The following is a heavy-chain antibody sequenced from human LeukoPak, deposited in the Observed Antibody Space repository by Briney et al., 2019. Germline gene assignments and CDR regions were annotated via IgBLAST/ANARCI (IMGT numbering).Heavy chain of an antibody. CDR2: ISAYNGDT. D-gene: IGHD2-8*02. Sequence: ASVKVSCKASGYTFTSFAIIWVRQTPGQGLEWMGWISAYNGDTDFAQNLQGRLTMTTETSTSTAYMELRSLRPDDTAAYYCARALGYCTGGGCHYMDVWGKGTTVTVSS. CDR1: GYTFTSFA. J-gene: IGHJ6*03. CDR3: ARALGYCTGGGCHYMDV. V-gene: IGHV1-18*01.